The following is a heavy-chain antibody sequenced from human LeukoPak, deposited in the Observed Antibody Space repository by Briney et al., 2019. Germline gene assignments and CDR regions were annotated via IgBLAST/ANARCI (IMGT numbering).Heavy chain of an antibody. CDR2: IKSKSVGETT. CDR1: GLTFTSAW. V-gene: IGHV3-15*01. D-gene: IGHD5-12*01. J-gene: IGHJ5*02. Sequence: AGGSLRRSCATSGLTFTSAWLTWVRQAPGKGLEWVGRIKSKSVGETTDYAAPVKGRFTISRDDSENTLYLQMNSLKTEDTAVYYCTTHSGNDLRSWGQGTLVTVSS. CDR3: TTHSGNDLRS.